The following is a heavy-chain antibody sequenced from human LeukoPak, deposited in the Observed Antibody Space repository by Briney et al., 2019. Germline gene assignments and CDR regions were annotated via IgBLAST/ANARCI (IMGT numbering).Heavy chain of an antibody. J-gene: IGHJ4*02. CDR1: GFTFSSYW. Sequence: GGSLRLSCAASGFTFSSYWMNWARQAPGKGLEWVASINHNGNVNYYVDSVKGRFTISRDNAKNSLYLQMNSLRAEDTAVYYCAISPDYGDYGRDYWGQGTLVTVSS. CDR3: AISPDYGDYGRDY. CDR2: INHNGNVN. D-gene: IGHD4-17*01. V-gene: IGHV3-7*03.